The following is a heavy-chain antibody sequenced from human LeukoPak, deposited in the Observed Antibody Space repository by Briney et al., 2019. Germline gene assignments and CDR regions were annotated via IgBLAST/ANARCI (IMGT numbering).Heavy chain of an antibody. J-gene: IGHJ4*02. V-gene: IGHV3-48*01. Sequence: PGGSLRLSCVASGFTFSTYSMTWVRQAPGKGLEWVSYISGTSNTIYYADSVKGRFTISRDNAKNSLYLQVNSLRAEDTAIYYCARDLGSYTSGWYMGFDYWGQGTLVTVSS. CDR2: ISGTSNTI. CDR3: ARDLGSYTSGWYMGFDY. CDR1: GFTFSTYS. D-gene: IGHD6-19*01.